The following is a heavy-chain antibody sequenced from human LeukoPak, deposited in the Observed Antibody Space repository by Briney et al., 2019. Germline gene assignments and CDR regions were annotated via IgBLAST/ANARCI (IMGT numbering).Heavy chain of an antibody. CDR3: ATESVRAFDY. V-gene: IGHV3-53*05. CDR2: IYSGGST. CDR1: GFTVSSNY. J-gene: IGHJ4*02. D-gene: IGHD3-16*01. Sequence: GGSLRPSCAASGFTVSSNYMSWVRQAPGKGLEWVSVIYSGGSTYYADSVKGRFTISRDNSKNTLYLQMNSLRAEDTAVYYCATESVRAFDYWGQGTLVTVSS.